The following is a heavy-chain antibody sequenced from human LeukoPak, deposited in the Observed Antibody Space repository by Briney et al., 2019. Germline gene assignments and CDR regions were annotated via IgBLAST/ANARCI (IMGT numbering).Heavy chain of an antibody. J-gene: IGHJ4*02. D-gene: IGHD3-10*01. V-gene: IGHV3-7*01. Sequence: PGESLRLSCAASGFSFTTYWMSWVRQAPGKGLEGVANIKQDGTEKYYVDSVKGRFTISRDNAKNSLYLQMNSLRVEDTAVYYCAKLAKYFYGSETYYFFEHWGQGTPVTASS. CDR1: GFSFTTYW. CDR2: IKQDGTEK. CDR3: AKLAKYFYGSETYYFFEH.